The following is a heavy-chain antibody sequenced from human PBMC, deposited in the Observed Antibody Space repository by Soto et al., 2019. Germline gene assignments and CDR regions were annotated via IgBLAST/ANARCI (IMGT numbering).Heavy chain of an antibody. Sequence: EVQLVESGGGLVQPGGSLRLSCAASGFTFSSYSMNWVRQAPGKGLEWVSYISSSSSTIYYADSVKGRFTISRDNAKNSLYLQMKRLRDEDTAVYYCARVPQYYDSSGYGYWGQGTLVTVSS. D-gene: IGHD3-22*01. J-gene: IGHJ4*02. CDR2: ISSSSSTI. CDR1: GFTFSSYS. CDR3: ARVPQYYDSSGYGY. V-gene: IGHV3-48*02.